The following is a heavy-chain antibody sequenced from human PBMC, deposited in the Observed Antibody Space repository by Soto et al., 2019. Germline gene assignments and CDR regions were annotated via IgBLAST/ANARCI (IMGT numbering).Heavy chain of an antibody. J-gene: IGHJ4*02. V-gene: IGHV1-69*06. Sequence: SVKVSCKASGGTFSSDAISWVRQAPGQGLEWMGGIIPIFGTANYAQKFQVRVTITADKSTSTAYMELSSLRSEDTAVYYCARRDSQHCTNGVGYTAFAYWGQGTLGTVS. CDR3: ARRDSQHCTNGVGYTAFAY. CDR1: GGTFSSDA. D-gene: IGHD2-8*01. CDR2: IIPIFGTA.